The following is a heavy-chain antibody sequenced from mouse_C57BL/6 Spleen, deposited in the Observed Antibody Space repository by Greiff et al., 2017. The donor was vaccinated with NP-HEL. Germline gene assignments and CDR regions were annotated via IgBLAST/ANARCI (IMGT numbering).Heavy chain of an antibody. V-gene: IGHV1-81*01. Sequence: QVQLKESGAELARPGASVKLSCKASGYTFTSYGISWVKQRTGQGLEWIGEIYPRSGNTYYNEKFKGKATLTADKSSSTAYMELRSLTSEDSAVYFCARQGIYYDYDYYFDYWGQGTTLTVSS. D-gene: IGHD2-4*01. CDR1: GYTFTSYG. J-gene: IGHJ2*01. CDR3: ARQGIYYDYDYYFDY. CDR2: IYPRSGNT.